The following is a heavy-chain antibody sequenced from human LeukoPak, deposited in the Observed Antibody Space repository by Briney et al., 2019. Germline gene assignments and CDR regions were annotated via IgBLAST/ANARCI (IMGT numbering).Heavy chain of an antibody. Sequence: GGSLRLSCAASGFTFSSYWMHWVRQAPGKGLVWVSRINSEGSSTSYADSVKGRFTISRDNAKNTLYLQMNSLRAEDTAVYYCARASSGYGPLDYWGQGTLVTVSS. CDR2: INSEGSST. J-gene: IGHJ4*02. CDR3: ARASSGYGPLDY. D-gene: IGHD5-12*01. V-gene: IGHV3-74*01. CDR1: GFTFSSYW.